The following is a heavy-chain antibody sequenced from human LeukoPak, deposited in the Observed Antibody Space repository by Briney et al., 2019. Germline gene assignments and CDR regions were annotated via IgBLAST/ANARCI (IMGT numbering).Heavy chain of an antibody. Sequence: PSQTLSLTCTVSDHPFNSSTYYWGWIRQPPAKGLERIGSIYYSRSTYYNLSLKSRDTISLDTSKDQSSLKLRSVTSPDTAVSACARLAYNGDYVTQWGQGTLVTFSS. CDR3: ARLAYNGDYVTQ. V-gene: IGHV4-39*01. CDR1: DHPFNSSTYY. CDR2: IYYSRST. D-gene: IGHD4-17*01. J-gene: IGHJ4*02.